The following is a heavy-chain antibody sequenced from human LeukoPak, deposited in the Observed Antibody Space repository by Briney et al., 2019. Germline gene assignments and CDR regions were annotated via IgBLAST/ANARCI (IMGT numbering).Heavy chain of an antibody. CDR3: ARVHSRGIQPVGY. CDR1: RYTYTSYD. V-gene: IGHV1-8*01. J-gene: IGHJ4*02. CDR2: KNPNRGNT. Sequence: GASVNVSCKACRYTYTSYDINGVRQASGQGLEGMGWKNPNRGNTVYAQKFQGRVTMTRNNSISTAYMELSSLRSEDTAVYYRARVHSRGIQPVGYWGQGTLATASS. D-gene: IGHD5-18*01.